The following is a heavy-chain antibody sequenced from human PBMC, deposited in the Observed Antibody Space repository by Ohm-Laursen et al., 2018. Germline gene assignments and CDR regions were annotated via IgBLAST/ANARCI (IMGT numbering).Heavy chain of an antibody. CDR2: ITSSGSTI. CDR3: ARVRSGGPEAFDI. Sequence: GSLRLSCAASGFTFSDYHMSWIRQAPGKGLEWVSYITSSGSTIYYADSVKGRFTISRDNTKNSLYLQMNSLRAEDTAVYYCARVRSGGPEAFDIWGQGTMVTVSS. D-gene: IGHD6-19*01. CDR1: GFTFSDYH. V-gene: IGHV3-11*01. J-gene: IGHJ3*02.